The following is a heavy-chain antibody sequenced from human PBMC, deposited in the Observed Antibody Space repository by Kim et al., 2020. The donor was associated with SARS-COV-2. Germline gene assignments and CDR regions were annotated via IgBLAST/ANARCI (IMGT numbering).Heavy chain of an antibody. Sequence: GGSLRLSCATSGFTFSHYTMHWVRQSSGKGLEWVSRIRSKANNTKQTDAVSGQVRISIANAETKHAPYLKMNSLKTEDTADCYCARVPGMELGVWG. CDR1: GFTFSHYT. D-gene: IGHD3-10*01. V-gene: IGHV3-73*01. CDR3: ARVPGMELGV. J-gene: IGHJ3*01. CDR2: IRSKANNTKQ.